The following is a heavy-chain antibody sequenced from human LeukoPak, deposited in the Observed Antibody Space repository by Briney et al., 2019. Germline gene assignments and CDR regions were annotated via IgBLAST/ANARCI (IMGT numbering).Heavy chain of an antibody. CDR3: TRVVDYYDSSGYYYPYYYYYGMDV. D-gene: IGHD3-22*01. J-gene: IGHJ6*02. CDR1: GFTFGDYA. V-gene: IGHV3-49*05. CDR2: IRSKAYGGAT. Sequence: KPGRSLRLSCTASGFTFGDYAMSWIRQAPGKGLEWVGFIRSKAYGGATEYAASVKGRFTISRDDSKSIAYLQMNSLKTEDTAVYYCTRVVDYYDSSGYYYPYYYYYGMDVWGQGTTVTVSS.